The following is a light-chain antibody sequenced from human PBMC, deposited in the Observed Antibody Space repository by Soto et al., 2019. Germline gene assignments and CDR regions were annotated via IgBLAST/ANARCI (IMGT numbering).Light chain of an antibody. J-gene: IGKJ5*01. CDR3: QQYNDCPSIT. V-gene: IGKV3-15*01. CDR2: GAS. Sequence: EIEMTQSPATLSVSPGEGATLSCRASQSVSSYLAWYQQKPGQAPRLLIYGASTRAAGIPARFSGSGSGTEFTLTISSLQSEDFAAYYCQQYNDCPSITFGQGTRLEIK. CDR1: QSVSSY.